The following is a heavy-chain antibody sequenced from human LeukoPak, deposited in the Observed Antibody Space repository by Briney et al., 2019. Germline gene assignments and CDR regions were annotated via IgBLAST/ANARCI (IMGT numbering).Heavy chain of an antibody. CDR1: GYTFTDYY. J-gene: IGHJ6*03. V-gene: IGHV1-2*02. Sequence: GASVKVSCKTSGYTFTDYYIHWVRQASGQGLEWMGLINPDSGYTNYAQKFQGRVTMTRDTSINTAYMELSRLTSDDTAVYYCATDPRTTVFGTFRYYYMDVWGEGTTVAVSS. D-gene: IGHD3-3*01. CDR2: INPDSGYT. CDR3: ATDPRTTVFGTFRYYYMDV.